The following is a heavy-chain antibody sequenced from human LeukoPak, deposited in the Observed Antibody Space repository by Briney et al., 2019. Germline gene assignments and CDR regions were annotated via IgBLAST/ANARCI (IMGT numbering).Heavy chain of an antibody. CDR1: GFTFSSYA. J-gene: IGHJ4*02. D-gene: IGHD6-6*01. Sequence: GASLRLSCAASGFTFSSYAMSWVRQAPGKWLEWVSTISATGGGTVYADSVKGRFTISRDNSENMLLLQMNSLRADDTAVYYCVKDWATLPSRLSPFDSWGQGILVTVSS. CDR3: VKDWATLPSRLSPFDS. V-gene: IGHV3-23*01. CDR2: ISATGGGT.